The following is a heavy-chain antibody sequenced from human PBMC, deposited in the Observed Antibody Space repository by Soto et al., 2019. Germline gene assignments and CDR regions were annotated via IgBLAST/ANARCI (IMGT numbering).Heavy chain of an antibody. D-gene: IGHD3-16*02. V-gene: IGHV4-31*03. CDR3: ARFWGSYQNWFDP. Sequence: SETLSLTCTVSGGSISSGGYYWSWIRQHPGKGLEWIGYIYYSGSTYYNPSLKSRVTISVDTSKNQFSLKLSSVTAADTAVYYCARFWGSYQNWFDPWGQGTLVTVSS. CDR2: IYYSGST. J-gene: IGHJ5*02. CDR1: GGSISSGGYY.